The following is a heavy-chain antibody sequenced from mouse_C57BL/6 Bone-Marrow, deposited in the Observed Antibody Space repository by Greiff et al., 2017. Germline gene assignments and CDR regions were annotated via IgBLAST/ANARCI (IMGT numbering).Heavy chain of an antibody. CDR3: ERDCSSSYDWFAY. CDR1: GYTFTSYW. CDR2: INPSNGGT. V-gene: IGHV1-53*01. D-gene: IGHD1-1*01. Sequence: QVQLQQPGTELVKPGASVKLSCKASGYTFTSYWMHWVQQSPGQRLEWIGNINPSNGGTNYNEKIKSKATLTVDKSSSTAYMQLSSLTSEDSAVYYCERDCSSSYDWFAYWGRGTLVTVSA. J-gene: IGHJ3*01.